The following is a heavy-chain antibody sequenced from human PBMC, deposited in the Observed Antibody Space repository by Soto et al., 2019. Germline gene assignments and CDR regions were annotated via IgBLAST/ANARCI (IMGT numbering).Heavy chain of an antibody. V-gene: IGHV4-39*01. CDR2: IYYSGST. D-gene: IGHD2-2*01. Sequence: SETLTLTCTVSGGSISSSSYYWGWIRQPPGKGLEWIGSIYYSGSTYYNPSLKSRVTISVDTSKNQFSLKLSSVTAADTAVYYCARKVVPAAILEDYFDYWGQGTLVTVSS. J-gene: IGHJ4*02. CDR1: GGSISSSSYY. CDR3: ARKVVPAAILEDYFDY.